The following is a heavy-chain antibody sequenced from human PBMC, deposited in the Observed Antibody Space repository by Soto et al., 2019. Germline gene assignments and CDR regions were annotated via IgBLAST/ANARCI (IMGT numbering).Heavy chain of an antibody. CDR3: AREVRLTTISCDWFDP. Sequence: PSDTLSLTCTVSGGAISSYYWSWVRQPPGKGLEWIGDIYSSASSNYNPSLKSRVTISVDTSKNQLSMKLSSVTAADTAVYYCAREVRLTTISCDWFDPWGQGTLVTVS. V-gene: IGHV4-59*01. CDR1: GGAISSYY. D-gene: IGHD3-3*01. J-gene: IGHJ5*02. CDR2: IYSSASS.